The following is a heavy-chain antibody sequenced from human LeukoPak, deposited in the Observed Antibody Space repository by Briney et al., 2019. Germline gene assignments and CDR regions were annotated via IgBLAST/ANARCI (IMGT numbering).Heavy chain of an antibody. CDR1: VYTLIRYY. Sequence: ASVNVSLKASVYTLIRYYMHWVRQPPGQGVEWMGWINPNSGGTNYAQKFQGRVTMTRDTSINTAYMELSRLRSDDTAVYYCARDGIGATWGQGTLVTVSS. V-gene: IGHV1-2*02. D-gene: IGHD1-26*01. J-gene: IGHJ4*02. CDR3: ARDGIGAT. CDR2: INPNSGGT.